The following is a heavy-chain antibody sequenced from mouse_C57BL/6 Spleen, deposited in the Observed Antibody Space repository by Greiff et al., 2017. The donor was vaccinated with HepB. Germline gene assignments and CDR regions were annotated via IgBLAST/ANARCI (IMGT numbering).Heavy chain of an antibody. CDR2: ISSGSSTI. J-gene: IGHJ3*01. V-gene: IGHV5-17*01. CDR3: AFSLTWGVWLAY. CDR1: GFTFSDYG. Sequence: EVQLVESGGGLVKPGGSLKLSCAASGFTFSDYGMHWVRQAPEKGLEWVAYISSGSSTIYYADTVKGRFTISRDNAKNTLFLQMTSLRSEDTAMYYCAFSLTWGVWLAYWGQGTLVTVSA.